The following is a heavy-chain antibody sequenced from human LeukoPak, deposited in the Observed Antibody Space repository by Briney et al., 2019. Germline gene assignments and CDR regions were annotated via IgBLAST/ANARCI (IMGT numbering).Heavy chain of an antibody. D-gene: IGHD3-9*01. CDR3: ARGDILTGYYKLMAFDI. Sequence: SETLSLTCTVSGGSISSGDYYWSWIRQPPGKGLEWIGYIYYSGSTYYNPSLKSRVTISVDTSKNQFSLKLSSVTAADTAVYYCARGDILTGYYKLMAFDIWGQGTMVTVSS. CDR2: IYYSGST. V-gene: IGHV4-30-4*01. CDR1: GGSISSGDYY. J-gene: IGHJ3*02.